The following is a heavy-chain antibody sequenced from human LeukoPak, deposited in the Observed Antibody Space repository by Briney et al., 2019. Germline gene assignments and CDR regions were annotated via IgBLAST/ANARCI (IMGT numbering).Heavy chain of an antibody. CDR2: TKEDGSKK. J-gene: IGHJ4*02. Sequence: GGSLRLSCVDSGFTFSSYWMSWVRQAPGKGLEWVANTKEDGSKKYYVGSVKGRFTISRDNAKNSLFLQMNSLKAEDTAVYYCGRDGVTSSIDNWGQGILVTVSS. CDR3: GRDGVTSSIDN. CDR1: GFTFSSYW. D-gene: IGHD2-21*02. V-gene: IGHV3-7*03.